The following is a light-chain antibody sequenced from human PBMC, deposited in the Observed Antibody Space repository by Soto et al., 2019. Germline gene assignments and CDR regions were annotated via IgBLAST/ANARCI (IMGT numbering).Light chain of an antibody. CDR2: AAS. V-gene: IGKV1-39*01. J-gene: IGKJ2*01. CDR3: QQSYTTPYT. Sequence: DIQMTQSPSSLSASVGDRVTITCRASQSISNFLNWYQQKPGKAPELLIYAASSLHSGVPSRFSGSGSGTNFTLTISSRQPEDFATYSCQQSYTTPYTFGQGTKLELK. CDR1: QSISNF.